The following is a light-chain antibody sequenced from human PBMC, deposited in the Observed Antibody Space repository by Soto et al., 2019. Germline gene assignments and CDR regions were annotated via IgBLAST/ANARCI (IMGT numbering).Light chain of an antibody. CDR1: QSVKNNY. J-gene: IGKJ4*01. CDR3: QQYGSTPLT. V-gene: IGKV3-20*01. CDR2: DAS. Sequence: EIVLKQSPDTLSLSPGERATLSCRANQSVKNNYLAWYQQKPGQAPRFLIYDASSSATGIPDRFSGSGSGTDFTLTISSLEPEDFSVYHCQQYGSTPLTFGGGTKVDIK.